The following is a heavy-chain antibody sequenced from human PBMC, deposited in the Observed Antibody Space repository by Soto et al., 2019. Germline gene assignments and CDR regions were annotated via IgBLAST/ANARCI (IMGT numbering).Heavy chain of an antibody. CDR2: ISYDGSNK. D-gene: IGHD5-18*01. J-gene: IGHJ4*02. V-gene: IGHV3-30-3*01. CDR1: GFTFSSYT. Sequence: QVQLVESGGGVVQPGRSLRLSCAASGFTFSSYTMHWVRQAPGKGLEWVAVISYDGSNKYYADSVNGRFTISRDNSKNTLYLQMTSLRAEDTAVYYCARDGGYSYGYAYDYWGQGNLVTVSS. CDR3: ARDGGYSYGYAYDY.